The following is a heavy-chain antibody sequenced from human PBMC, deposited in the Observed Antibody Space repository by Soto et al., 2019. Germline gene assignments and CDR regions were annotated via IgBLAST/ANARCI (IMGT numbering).Heavy chain of an antibody. Sequence: QVQLVQSGAEVKKPGSSVKGSCKASGCTFRSYAISWVRPAPGQGLEWMGGLIPIFGPGNYAQKFQGRVTITADESTSTAYLELSSLSSEDTDVYYCARARRSSIAARVSGTDVWGQGTPVTVSS. CDR1: GCTFRSYA. CDR2: LIPIFGPG. J-gene: IGHJ6*02. V-gene: IGHV1-69*01. CDR3: ARARRSSIAARVSGTDV. D-gene: IGHD6-6*01.